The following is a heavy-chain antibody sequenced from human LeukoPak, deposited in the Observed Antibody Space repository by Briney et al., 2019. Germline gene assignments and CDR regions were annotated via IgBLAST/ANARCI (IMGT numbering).Heavy chain of an antibody. CDR2: IYYSGST. D-gene: IGHD6-19*01. Sequence: PSETLSLTCTVSGGSISSYYWSWIRQPPGKGLEWIGYIYYSGSTNYNPSLKSRVTISVDTSENQFSLKLSSVTAADTAVYYCARVDGSGWYGHYWGPGTLVTVSS. J-gene: IGHJ4*02. CDR1: GGSISSYY. V-gene: IGHV4-59*01. CDR3: ARVDGSGWYGHY.